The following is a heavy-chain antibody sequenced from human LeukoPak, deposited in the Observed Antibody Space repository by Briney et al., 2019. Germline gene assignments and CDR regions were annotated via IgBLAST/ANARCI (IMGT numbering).Heavy chain of an antibody. D-gene: IGHD4-23*01. Sequence: GGSLRLSCAASGFPFGSYALSWVRQAPGKGLEWVSVIIGSGSTTYYADSVKGRFTISRDNSKNTLYLQMNSLRVEDTAIYYCARGQVGSTVITPVAYWGRGTLVTVSS. CDR1: GFPFGSYA. V-gene: IGHV3-23*01. J-gene: IGHJ4*02. CDR2: IIGSGSTT. CDR3: ARGQVGSTVITPVAY.